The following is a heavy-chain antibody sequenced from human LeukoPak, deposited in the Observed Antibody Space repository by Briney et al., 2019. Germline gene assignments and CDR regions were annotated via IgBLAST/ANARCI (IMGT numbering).Heavy chain of an antibody. CDR2: IHPNGEDR. CDR1: GFTFSTYW. V-gene: IGHV3-7*01. D-gene: IGHD4-17*01. CDR3: VRLFGGVTTFDY. Sequence: GESLGLSCAASGFTFSTYWMSWVRLGPGKGLEWVASIHPNGEDRHHVDSVKGRFTISRDNAKNSLFLQMNSLRAEDTAVYYCVRLFGGVTTFDYWGQGTLVAVSS. J-gene: IGHJ4*02.